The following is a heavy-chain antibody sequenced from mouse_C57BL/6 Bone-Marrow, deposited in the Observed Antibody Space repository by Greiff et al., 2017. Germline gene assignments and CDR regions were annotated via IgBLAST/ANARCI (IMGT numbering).Heavy chain of an antibody. V-gene: IGHV5-4*01. CDR2: ISDGGSYT. CDR1: GFTFSSYA. J-gene: IGHJ2*01. CDR3: ERATVVPFYY. D-gene: IGHD1-1*01. Sequence: EVQGVESGGGLVKPGGSLKLSCAASGFTFSSYAMSWVRQTPEKRLAWVATISDGGSYTYYPDNVKGRFTISRDNAKNNLYLQMSHLKSEDTAMYDCERATVVPFYYWGQGTTLTVSS.